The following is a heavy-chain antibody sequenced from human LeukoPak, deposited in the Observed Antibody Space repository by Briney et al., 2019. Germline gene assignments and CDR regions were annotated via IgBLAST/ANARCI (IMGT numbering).Heavy chain of an antibody. CDR2: INPSGGST. J-gene: IGHJ3*02. CDR1: GYTFTSYY. Sequence: ASVKVSCKASGYTFTSYYMHWVRQAPGQGLEWMGIINPSGGSTSYAQKFQGRVTMTRDTSISTAYMELSRLRSDDTAVYYCARGDVITSAFDIWGQGTMVTVSS. V-gene: IGHV1-46*01. CDR3: ARGDVITSAFDI. D-gene: IGHD3-22*01.